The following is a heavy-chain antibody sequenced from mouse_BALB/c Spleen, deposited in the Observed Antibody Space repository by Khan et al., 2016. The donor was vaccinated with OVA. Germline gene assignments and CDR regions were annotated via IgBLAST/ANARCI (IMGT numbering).Heavy chain of an antibody. J-gene: IGHJ3*01. D-gene: IGHD2-14*01. CDR2: INPSNGYT. V-gene: IGHV1-4*01. CDR1: GYTFTSYT. CDR3: VRDGAYHRNDGWFAY. Sequence: QVQLQQSGAELARPGASVKMSCKASGYTFTSYTIHWIKQRPGQGLEWIGYINPSNGYTNYTQKFKDKATLTTDKSSNTAYLQLSSLTSDDSAVYNCVRDGAYHRNDGWFAYWGQGTLVTVSA.